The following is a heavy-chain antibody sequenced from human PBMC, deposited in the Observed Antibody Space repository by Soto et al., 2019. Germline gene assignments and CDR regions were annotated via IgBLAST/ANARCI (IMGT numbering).Heavy chain of an antibody. CDR2: ISWNSGSI. V-gene: IGHV3-9*01. CDR3: AKDKGSGYDSITFDY. CDR1: GFTFDDYA. J-gene: IGHJ4*02. Sequence: EVQLVESGGGLVQPGRSLRLSCAASGFTFDDYAMHWVRQAPGKGPEWVSGISWNSGSIGYADSVKGRFTISRDNAKNSLYLQMNSLRAEDTALYYCAKDKGSGYDSITFDYWGQGTLVTVSS. D-gene: IGHD3-22*01.